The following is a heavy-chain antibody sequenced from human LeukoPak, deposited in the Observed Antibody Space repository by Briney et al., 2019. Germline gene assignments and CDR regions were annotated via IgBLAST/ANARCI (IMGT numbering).Heavy chain of an antibody. CDR1: GFTFSTHA. V-gene: IGHV3-64D*06. CDR2: ISSNEGST. CDR3: VKSDRPDYADFGLGS. D-gene: IGHD4-17*01. Sequence: GGSLRLSCSASGFTFSTHAMYWVRQAPGKGLEYVSGISSNEGSTNYADSVKGRFTISRDNSKNTLYLQMSSLRAEDTAVYYCVKSDRPDYADFGLGSWGQGTLVTVSS. J-gene: IGHJ5*02.